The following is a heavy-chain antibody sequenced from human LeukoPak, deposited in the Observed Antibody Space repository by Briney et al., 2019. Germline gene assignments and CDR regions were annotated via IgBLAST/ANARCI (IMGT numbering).Heavy chain of an antibody. D-gene: IGHD2-8*01. V-gene: IGHV4-39*07. Sequence: SETLSLTCSVSGVSINSRYYDWWGWIRQPPGKELEWIGSISSNGNTYYKPSLRTRVTISLDTSKNQFSLKLSSVTAADTAVYYCARDLMRGNEGFDYWGQGTLVPVSS. J-gene: IGHJ4*02. CDR2: ISSNGNT. CDR3: ARDLMRGNEGFDY. CDR1: GVSINSRYY.